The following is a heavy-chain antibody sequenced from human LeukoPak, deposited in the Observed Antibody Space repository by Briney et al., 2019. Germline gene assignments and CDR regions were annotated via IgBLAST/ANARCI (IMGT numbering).Heavy chain of an antibody. D-gene: IGHD3-22*01. V-gene: IGHV4-39*07. J-gene: IGHJ4*02. Sequence: PSETLSLTCTVSGGSISSSSYYWGWIRQPPGKGLEWIGSIYYSGSTYYSPSLKSRVTISVDTSKNQFSLKLSSVTAADTAVYYCARASLYDNSAYYLDYWGQGTLVTVSS. CDR2: IYYSGST. CDR3: ARASLYDNSAYYLDY. CDR1: GGSISSSSYY.